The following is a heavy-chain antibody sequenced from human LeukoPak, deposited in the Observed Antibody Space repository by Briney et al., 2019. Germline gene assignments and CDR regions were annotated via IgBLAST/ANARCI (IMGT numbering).Heavy chain of an antibody. CDR2: ISGSGAST. Sequence: GGSLRLSCAASGFTFNNYAMNWVRQAPGKGLEWVSVISGSGASTNYADSVKGRFIISRDNSKNTLYLQMNSLRAEDTAVYYCAKNHYSSSRDYFDYWGQGTLVTVSS. D-gene: IGHD6-13*01. CDR3: AKNHYSSSRDYFDY. V-gene: IGHV3-23*01. J-gene: IGHJ4*02. CDR1: GFTFNNYA.